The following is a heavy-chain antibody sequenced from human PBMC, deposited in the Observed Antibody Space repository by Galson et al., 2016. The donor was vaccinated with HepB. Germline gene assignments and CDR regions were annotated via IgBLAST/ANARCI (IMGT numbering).Heavy chain of an antibody. Sequence: SLRLSCAASGFTVSDSYMGWVRQAPGKGLIWVSVIFGGGATYYADSAKGRFTISSDSSKNTLNLQMNSLRAEDTAVYYCARGTAVLAGDAFDIWGQGTLVTVSS. CDR1: GFTVSDSY. J-gene: IGHJ3*02. D-gene: IGHD1-1*01. V-gene: IGHV3-53*01. CDR3: ARGTAVLAGDAFDI. CDR2: IFGGGAT.